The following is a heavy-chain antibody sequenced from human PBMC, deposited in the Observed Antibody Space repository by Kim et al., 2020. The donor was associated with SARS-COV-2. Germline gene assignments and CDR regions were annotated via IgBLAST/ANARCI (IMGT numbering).Heavy chain of an antibody. CDR2: VYSGDSDA. D-gene: IGHD2-2*01. Sequence: GESLKISCQGSGYTFSNFWVAWVRQLPGRGLEWMGIVYSGDSDADYSPSFKGQVSISADMSTNTAYLQWRRLKASDTAIYYCAKTNCGATNCDKANDYYGLDVWGQGTMVTVSS. CDR3: AKTNCGATNCDKANDYYGLDV. J-gene: IGHJ6*02. CDR1: GYTFSNFW. V-gene: IGHV5-51*01.